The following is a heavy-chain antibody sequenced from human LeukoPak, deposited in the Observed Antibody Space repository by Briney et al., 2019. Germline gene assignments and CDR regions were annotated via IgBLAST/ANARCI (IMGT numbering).Heavy chain of an antibody. Sequence: SETLSLTCTVSRGSISSEFWSWIRQPPGKGLEWIGYIHYSGSTSYNPSLKSRVTTSVDTSKNKFSLKLDSVTAADTAVYYCARQAYCSGTSCYPFDYWGQGTLVTVSS. D-gene: IGHD2-2*01. CDR2: IHYSGST. V-gene: IGHV4-59*08. J-gene: IGHJ4*02. CDR3: ARQAYCSGTSCYPFDY. CDR1: RGSISSEF.